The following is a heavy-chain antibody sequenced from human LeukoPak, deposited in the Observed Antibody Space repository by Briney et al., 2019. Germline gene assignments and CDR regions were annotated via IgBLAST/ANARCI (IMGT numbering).Heavy chain of an antibody. J-gene: IGHJ4*02. CDR1: GGSFSGYY. Sequence: MASETLSLTCAVYGGSFSGYYWSWIRQPPGKGLEWIGEINHSGSTNYNPSLKSRVTISVDTSKNQFSLKLSSVTAADTAVYYCARESPDGDYDSSGYYPDYWGQGTLVTVSS. CDR2: INHSGST. CDR3: ARESPDGDYDSSGYYPDY. V-gene: IGHV4-34*01. D-gene: IGHD3-22*01.